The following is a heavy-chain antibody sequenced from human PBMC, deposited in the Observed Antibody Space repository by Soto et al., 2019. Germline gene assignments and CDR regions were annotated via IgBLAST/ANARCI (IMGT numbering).Heavy chain of an antibody. CDR3: ARLIGNSWLDS. J-gene: IGHJ5*01. V-gene: IGHV6-1*01. Sequence: QVQLQQSGPGLVKPSQTLSLTCAISGDSVSTNSATWVWIRQSPSRGLEWLGRTYYRSKWYNDYAASVKGRITIHPATPNNQLSLQLNSVTPDDTAVYYCARLIGNSWLDSWGQGTLVTVSS. CDR1: GDSVSTNSAT. CDR2: TYYRSKWYN. D-gene: IGHD2-8*01.